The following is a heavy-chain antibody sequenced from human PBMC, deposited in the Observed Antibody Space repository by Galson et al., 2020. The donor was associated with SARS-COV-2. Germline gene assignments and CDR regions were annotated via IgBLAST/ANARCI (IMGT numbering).Heavy chain of an antibody. CDR3: ATQYPDYGDYSCAY. CDR1: GFTFDDYA. J-gene: IGHJ4*02. CDR2: ISWNSGSI. D-gene: IGHD4-17*01. Sequence: GGSLRLSCAASGFTFDDYAIHWVPQAPAKGLEWVSGISWNSGSIGYADSVKGRFTISRDNAKNSLYLQMNSLRAEDTALYYCATQYPDYGDYSCAYWGQGSLVTVSS. V-gene: IGHV3-9*01.